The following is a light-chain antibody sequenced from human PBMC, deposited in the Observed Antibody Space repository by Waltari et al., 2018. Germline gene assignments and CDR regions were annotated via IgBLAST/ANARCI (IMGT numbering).Light chain of an antibody. J-gene: IGLJ2*01. V-gene: IGLV2-11*01. CDR1: SSDVGGYNY. Sequence: QSALTRPRSVSGSPGPSVTISCTGTSSDVGGYNYVSWYQQHPGKAPKLMIYDVSKRPSGVPDRFSGSKSGNTASLTISGLQAEDEADYYCCSYAGSYTLGVFGGGTKLTVL. CDR3: CSYAGSYTLGV. CDR2: DVS.